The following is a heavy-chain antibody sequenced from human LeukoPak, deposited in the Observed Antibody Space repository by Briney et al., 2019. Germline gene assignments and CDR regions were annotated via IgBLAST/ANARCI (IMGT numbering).Heavy chain of an antibody. V-gene: IGHV4-4*07. Sequence: SETLSLTCTVSGGSISSYYWSWIRQPAGKGLEWIGRIYTSGSTNYNPSLRSRVTMSVDTSKNQFSLKLSSVTAADTAVYYCARDKGYSSSWYYFDYWGQGTLVTVSS. J-gene: IGHJ4*02. D-gene: IGHD6-13*01. CDR2: IYTSGST. CDR1: GGSISSYY. CDR3: ARDKGYSSSWYYFDY.